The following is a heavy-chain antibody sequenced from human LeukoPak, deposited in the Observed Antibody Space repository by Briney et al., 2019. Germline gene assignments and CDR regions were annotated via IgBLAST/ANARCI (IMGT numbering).Heavy chain of an antibody. V-gene: IGHV4-59*01. CDR3: ARSMTTGVSDAFDI. CDR2: IYYSGST. Sequence: SETLSLTCTVSGGSISSYYWRWIRQPPGKGLEWIGYIYYSGSTNYNPSLKSRVTISVDTSKNQFSLKLSSVTAADTAVYYCARSMTTGVSDAFDIWGQGTMVTVSS. D-gene: IGHD4-23*01. CDR1: GGSISSYY. J-gene: IGHJ3*02.